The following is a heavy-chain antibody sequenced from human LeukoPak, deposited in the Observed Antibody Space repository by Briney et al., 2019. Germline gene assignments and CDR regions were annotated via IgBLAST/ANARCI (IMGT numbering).Heavy chain of an antibody. V-gene: IGHV1-69*04. CDR2: IIPILGIA. J-gene: IGHJ4*02. CDR1: GGTFSSYA. D-gene: IGHD2-2*01. Sequence: SVKVSCNASGGTFSSYAISWVRQAPGQGLEWMGRIIPILGIANYAQKFQGRVTITRNTSISTAYMELSSLRSEDTAVYYCARGQKAGCSSTSCYYNYWGQGTLVTVSS. CDR3: ARGQKAGCSSTSCYYNY.